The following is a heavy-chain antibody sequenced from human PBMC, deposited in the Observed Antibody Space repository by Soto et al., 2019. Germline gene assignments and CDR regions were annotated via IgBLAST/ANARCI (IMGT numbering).Heavy chain of an antibody. Sequence: QITLKESGPTLVKPTQTLTLTCTFSGFSLSTSGVGVGWIRQPPGKALEWLALIYWDDDKRYSPSLKSRLTITKDTSKNQVVLTMTNMAPVDTATYYCAQSYRLVVVAEYYFDYWGQGTLVTVSS. CDR2: IYWDDDK. J-gene: IGHJ4*02. CDR1: GFSLSTSGVG. CDR3: AQSYRLVVVAEYYFDY. V-gene: IGHV2-5*02. D-gene: IGHD2-15*01.